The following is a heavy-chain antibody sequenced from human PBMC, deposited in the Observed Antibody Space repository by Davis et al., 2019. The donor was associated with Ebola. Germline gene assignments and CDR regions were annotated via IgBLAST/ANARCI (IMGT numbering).Heavy chain of an antibody. Sequence: LRLSCTVSGGSISSGDYYWSSIRKPPGKGLECIGYIYYSGCTYYNPSLKSRVTIAVDTSKNQFSLKLSSVTAADTAVYYCARSDFWSGYSRWGQGTLVTVSS. J-gene: IGHJ4*02. V-gene: IGHV4-30-4*02. D-gene: IGHD3-3*01. CDR3: ARSDFWSGYSR. CDR2: IYYSGCT. CDR1: GGSISSGDYY.